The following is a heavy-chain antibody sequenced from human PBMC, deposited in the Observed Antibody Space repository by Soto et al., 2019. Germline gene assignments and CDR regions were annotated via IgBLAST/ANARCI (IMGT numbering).Heavy chain of an antibody. D-gene: IGHD4-17*01. CDR1: GYSFTIYW. CDR3: ARGMVTTKPEYFDY. Sequence: GESLKISCNGSGYSFTIYWISWVRQMPGKGLEWMGRIDPSDSYTNYSPSSQGHVTISADKSISTAYLQWSSLKASDTAMYYCARGMVTTKPEYFDYWGQGTLVTVSS. V-gene: IGHV5-10-1*01. CDR2: IDPSDSYT. J-gene: IGHJ4*02.